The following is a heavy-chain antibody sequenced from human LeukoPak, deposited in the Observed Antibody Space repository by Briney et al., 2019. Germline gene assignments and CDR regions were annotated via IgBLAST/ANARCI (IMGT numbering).Heavy chain of an antibody. Sequence: PSETLSLTCAVSGGSISSGNWWSWVRQPPGKGLEWIGEIYHSGSTNYNPPLKSRVTISVDKSKNQFSLKLSSVTAADTAVYYCARVPLDRGVCDYWGQGALVTVSS. J-gene: IGHJ4*02. CDR2: IYHSGST. CDR3: ARVPLDRGVCDY. CDR1: GGSISSGNW. V-gene: IGHV4-4*02. D-gene: IGHD3-10*01.